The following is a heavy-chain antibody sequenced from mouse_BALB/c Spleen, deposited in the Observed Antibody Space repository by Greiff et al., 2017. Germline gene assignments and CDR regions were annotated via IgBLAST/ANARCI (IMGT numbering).Heavy chain of an antibody. D-gene: IGHD2-4*01. J-gene: IGHJ2*01. CDR1: GYTFSSYW. CDR2: ILPGSGST. V-gene: IGHV1-9*01. Sequence: QVHVKQSGAELMKPGASVKISCKATGYTFSSYWIEWVKQRPGHGLEWIGEILPGSGSTNYNEKFKGKATFTADTSSNTAYMQLSSLTSEDSAVYYCARGLITTTATRDYWGQGTTLTVSS. CDR3: ARGLITTTATRDY.